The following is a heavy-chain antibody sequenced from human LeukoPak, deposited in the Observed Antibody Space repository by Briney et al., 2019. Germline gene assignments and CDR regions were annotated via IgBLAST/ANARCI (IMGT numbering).Heavy chain of an antibody. Sequence: ASVKVSCKASGYTFTSYYMHWVRQAPGQGLEWTGIINPSGGSTSYAQKFQGRVTMTRDTSTNTVYMELSSLRSEDTAVYYCARENYSHYDFWSGYSYWGQGTLVTVSS. D-gene: IGHD3-3*01. V-gene: IGHV1-46*01. CDR2: INPSGGST. J-gene: IGHJ4*02. CDR3: ARENYSHYDFWSGYSY. CDR1: GYTFTSYY.